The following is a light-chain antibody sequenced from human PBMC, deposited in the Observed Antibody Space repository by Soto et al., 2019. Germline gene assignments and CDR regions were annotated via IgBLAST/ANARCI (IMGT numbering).Light chain of an antibody. Sequence: QSALTQPASVSGSPGQSITISCTGTSSDVGGYNYVSWYQQHPGKALKLMIYAVNNRPSGVSDRFSGSKSGNTASLTISGLQAEDEADYYCSSYTIISTLVVFGGGTKLTVL. CDR2: AVN. CDR3: SSYTIISTLVV. CDR1: SSDVGGYNY. J-gene: IGLJ3*02. V-gene: IGLV2-14*01.